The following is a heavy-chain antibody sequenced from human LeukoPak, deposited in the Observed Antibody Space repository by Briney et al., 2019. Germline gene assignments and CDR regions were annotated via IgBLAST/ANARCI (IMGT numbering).Heavy chain of an antibody. Sequence: GGSLRLSCAASGFTFSNYWVNWVRQAPGKGLEWVANIKQDGSEKYYVDSVKGRFTIPRDNAKNSLYLQMNSLRAEDTAVYYCARDRVWTVLYWGQGTLVTVSS. CDR3: ARDRVWTVLY. J-gene: IGHJ4*02. CDR2: IKQDGSEK. D-gene: IGHD6-13*01. CDR1: GFTFSNYW. V-gene: IGHV3-7*01.